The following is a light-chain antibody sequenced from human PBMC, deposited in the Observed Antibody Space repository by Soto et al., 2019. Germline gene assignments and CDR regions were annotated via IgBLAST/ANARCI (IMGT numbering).Light chain of an antibody. V-gene: IGLV3-25*03. CDR1: ALPKQY. J-gene: IGLJ2*01. CDR2: KDS. CDR3: QSADSSGTYGV. Sequence: SYELTQPPSVSVSPGQTARITCSGDALPKQYAYWYQQKPGQAPVLVIYKDSERPSGIPERFSGSSSGTTVTLTISGVQAEDEADYYCQSADSSGTYGVFRGGTKLTVL.